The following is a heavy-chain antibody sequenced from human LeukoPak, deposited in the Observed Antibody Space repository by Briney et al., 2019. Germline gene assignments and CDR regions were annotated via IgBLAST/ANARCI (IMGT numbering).Heavy chain of an antibody. D-gene: IGHD1-26*01. CDR3: ARGGSSGPFDY. Sequence: GGSLRLSCAASGFTFSSYDMHWVRHTTGRGLEWVSGIGTAGDTYCLGSVKGRFTISRENAKNSLYLQMNSLSAGDTAVYYCARGGSSGPFDYWGQGTLVTVSS. V-gene: IGHV3-13*01. J-gene: IGHJ4*02. CDR1: GFTFSSYD. CDR2: IGTAGDT.